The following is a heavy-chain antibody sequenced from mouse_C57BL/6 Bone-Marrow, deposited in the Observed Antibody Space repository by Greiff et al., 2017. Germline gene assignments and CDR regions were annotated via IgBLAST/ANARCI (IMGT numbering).Heavy chain of an antibody. D-gene: IGHD1-2*01. CDR3: ATLLYYFDY. J-gene: IGHJ2*01. Sequence: QVQLKESGAELARPGASVKLSCNASGYTFTSYGISWVKQRTGQGLEWIGEIYPRSGNTYYNEKFKGKATLTADKSSSTAYMELRSLTSEDSAVYFCATLLYYFDYWGQGTTLTVSS. V-gene: IGHV1-81*01. CDR1: GYTFTSYG. CDR2: IYPRSGNT.